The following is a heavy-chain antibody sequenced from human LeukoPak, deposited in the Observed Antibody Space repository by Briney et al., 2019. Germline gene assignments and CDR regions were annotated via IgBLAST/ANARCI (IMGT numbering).Heavy chain of an antibody. CDR1: GGSISSYY. Sequence: SETLSLTCTVSGGSISSYYWSWIRQPPGKGLEWIGYIYYSGSTNYNPSLKSRVTISVDTSKNQFSLKLGSVTAADTAVYYCARDKSSSSPVDHYYYYMDVWGKGTTVTVSS. V-gene: IGHV4-59*01. CDR3: ARDKSSSSPVDHYYYYMDV. J-gene: IGHJ6*03. CDR2: IYYSGST. D-gene: IGHD6-6*01.